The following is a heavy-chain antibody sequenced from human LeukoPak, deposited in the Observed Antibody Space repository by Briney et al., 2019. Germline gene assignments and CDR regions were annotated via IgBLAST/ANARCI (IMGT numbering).Heavy chain of an antibody. V-gene: IGHV4-31*03. CDR1: GRSITRGGYY. CDR2: IYRSGST. J-gene: IGHJ6*03. D-gene: IGHD1-26*01. CDR3: ARVPMGASNYYYMDV. Sequence: SETLSLTCTLSGRSITRGGYYWSWIGPRPGEGLDWIVHIYRSGSTYYNPSFESRVSILVDTSKNQFSLHLTSVSAADTAVYYCARVPMGASNYYYMDVWGKGTAVTVSS.